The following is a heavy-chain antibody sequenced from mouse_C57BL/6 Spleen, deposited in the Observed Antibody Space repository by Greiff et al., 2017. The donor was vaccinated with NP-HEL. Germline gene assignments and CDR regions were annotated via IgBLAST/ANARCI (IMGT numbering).Heavy chain of an antibody. CDR2: IYPGDGDT. CDR3: ARSSSGYPTFAY. J-gene: IGHJ3*01. V-gene: IGHV1-82*01. D-gene: IGHD3-2*02. Sequence: QVQLQQSGPELVKPGASVKISCKASGYAFSSSWMNWVKQRPGKGLEWIGRIYPGDGDTNYNGKFKGKATLTADKSSSTAYMQLSSLTSEDSAVYFCARSSSGYPTFAYWGQGTLVTVSA. CDR1: GYAFSSSW.